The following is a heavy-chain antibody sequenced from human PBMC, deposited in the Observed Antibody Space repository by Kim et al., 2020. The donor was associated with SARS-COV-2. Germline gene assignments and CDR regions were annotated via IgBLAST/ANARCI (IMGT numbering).Heavy chain of an antibody. V-gene: IGHV3-74*01. CDR2: IDTDGSIT. Sequence: GGSLRLSCAASGFAFSPYWMHWVRQVPGQGLMWVSQIDTDGSITTYAEAVLGRFSISRDNAKNTLYLQMNSLRVEDTAIYYCIRDNIQPGHLWGQVVRVTVSS. CDR1: GFAFSPYW. J-gene: IGHJ4*02. D-gene: IGHD2-15*01. CDR3: IRDNIQPGHL.